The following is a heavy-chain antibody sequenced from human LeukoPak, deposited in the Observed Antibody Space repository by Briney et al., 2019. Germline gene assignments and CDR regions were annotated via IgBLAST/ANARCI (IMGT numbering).Heavy chain of an antibody. CDR2: ISAYNGNT. CDR1: GGTFSSYA. V-gene: IGHV1-18*01. CDR3: ARDIGYYDSSGYSGDY. Sequence: ASVKVSCKASGGTFSSYAISWVRQAPGQGLEWMGWISAYNGNTNYAQKLQGRVTMTTDTSTSTAYMELRSLRSDDTAVYYCARDIGYYDSSGYSGDYWGQGTLVTVSS. J-gene: IGHJ4*02. D-gene: IGHD3-22*01.